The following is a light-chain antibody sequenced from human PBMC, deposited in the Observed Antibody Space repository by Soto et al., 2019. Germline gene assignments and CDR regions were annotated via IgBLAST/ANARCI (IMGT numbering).Light chain of an antibody. CDR3: QQGSTTLFT. J-gene: IGKJ3*01. CDR2: AAS. CDR1: QSISYY. Sequence: EIQMTQSPSSLSASVGDRVTITCRASQSISYYLNWYQQKPGKAPELLIYAASTLQSGVPSRFSGTGSGTDFTLTISSLQPEDFATYYCQQGSTTLFTFGPGTKVDIK. V-gene: IGKV1-39*01.